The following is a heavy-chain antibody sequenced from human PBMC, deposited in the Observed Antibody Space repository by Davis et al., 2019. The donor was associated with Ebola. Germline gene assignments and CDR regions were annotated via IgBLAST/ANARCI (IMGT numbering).Heavy chain of an antibody. CDR3: AKGPLSNGWYAGGFDI. V-gene: IGHV1-46*01. Sequence: ASVKVSCKASGYIFTSHYMHWVRQAPGQGLEWMGIINPSDGYTTYAQSFQGRVTITRDTSTSTVFMEMSSLKSDDTAVYFCAKGPLSNGWYAGGFDIWGQGTMVTVSS. CDR2: INPSDGYT. D-gene: IGHD6-19*01. CDR1: GYIFTSHY. J-gene: IGHJ3*02.